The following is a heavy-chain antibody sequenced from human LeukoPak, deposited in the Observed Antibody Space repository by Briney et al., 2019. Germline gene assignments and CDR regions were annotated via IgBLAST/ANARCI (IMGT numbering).Heavy chain of an antibody. CDR3: AKAADFWSPFDY. J-gene: IGHJ4*02. CDR2: ISWNSGSI. D-gene: IGHD3-3*01. Sequence: PAGGSLRLSCAASGFTFSSYWMHWVRQAPGKGLEWVSGISWNSGSIGYADSVKARFTISRDNAKNSLYLQMNSLRAEDMALYYCAKAADFWSPFDYWGQGTLVTVSS. V-gene: IGHV3-9*03. CDR1: GFTFSSYW.